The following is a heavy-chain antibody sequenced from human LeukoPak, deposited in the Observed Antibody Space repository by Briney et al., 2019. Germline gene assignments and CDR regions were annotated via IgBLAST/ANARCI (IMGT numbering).Heavy chain of an antibody. J-gene: IGHJ6*02. CDR1: GFTFSSYW. V-gene: IGHV3-7*03. CDR3: ARGGGLDV. Sequence: GGSLRLSCAASGFTFSSYWMNWVRQAPGKGLEWVANIKQDGSEKYYVDSVKGRFTISRDNAKNSLYLQMSNLRAKDTAVYFCARGGGLDVWGQGATVTVSS. D-gene: IGHD3-16*01. CDR2: IKQDGSEK.